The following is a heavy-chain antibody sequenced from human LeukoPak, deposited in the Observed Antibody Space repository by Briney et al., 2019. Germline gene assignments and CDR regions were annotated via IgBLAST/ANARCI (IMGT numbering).Heavy chain of an antibody. CDR3: AREIAAADIYYYYYMDV. J-gene: IGHJ6*03. Sequence: SETLSLTCTVSGGSITSSNYYWGWIRQPPGKGLEWIGSIYYSGSTYYNPSLKSRVTISVDTSKNQFSLKVSSVTAADTAVYYCAREIAAADIYYYYYMDVWGKGTTVTVSS. CDR2: IYYSGST. V-gene: IGHV4-39*07. D-gene: IGHD6-13*01. CDR1: GGSITSSNYY.